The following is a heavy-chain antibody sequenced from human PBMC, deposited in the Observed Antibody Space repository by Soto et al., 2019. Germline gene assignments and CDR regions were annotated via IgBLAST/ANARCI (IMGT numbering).Heavy chain of an antibody. V-gene: IGHV3-30-3*01. Sequence: GGSLRLSCAASGFTFSSYAMHWVRQAPGKGLEWVAVISYDGSNKYYADSVKGRFTISRDNSKNTLYLQMNSLRAEDTAVYYCARAYYDFWSGYRIHGMDVWGQGTTVTV. D-gene: IGHD3-3*01. CDR2: ISYDGSNK. J-gene: IGHJ6*02. CDR3: ARAYYDFWSGYRIHGMDV. CDR1: GFTFSSYA.